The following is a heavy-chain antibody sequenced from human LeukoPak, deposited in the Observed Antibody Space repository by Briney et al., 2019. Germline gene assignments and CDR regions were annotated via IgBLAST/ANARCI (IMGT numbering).Heavy chain of an antibody. D-gene: IGHD4-23*01. CDR3: ARYRTTVVTLGYFDY. J-gene: IGHJ4*02. CDR1: GGSLSSYY. V-gene: IGHV4-59*08. Sequence: SETLSLTCTVSGGSLSSYYRSWIRHPPGEGLEWIGYIYYSGSSNCYPSFKSRVTISVDTSKNQSSQKLSSVTAADTAVYYCARYRTTVVTLGYFDYWGQGTLVTVSS. CDR2: IYYSGSS.